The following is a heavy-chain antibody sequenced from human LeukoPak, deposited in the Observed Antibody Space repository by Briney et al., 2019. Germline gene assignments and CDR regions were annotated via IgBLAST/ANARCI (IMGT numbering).Heavy chain of an antibody. CDR3: ARELAGHYYGSGSSFDY. D-gene: IGHD3-10*01. CDR2: TREDGSEE. J-gene: IGHJ4*02. V-gene: IGHV3-7*01. Sequence: TGGSLRLSCTASGFTFSTYWMSWVRQAPGKGLEWVANTREDGSEEYYVDSVKGRFTISRDNAKNSLYLQMNSLRAEDTAVYYCARELAGHYYGSGSSFDYWGQGTLVTVSS. CDR1: GFTFSTYW.